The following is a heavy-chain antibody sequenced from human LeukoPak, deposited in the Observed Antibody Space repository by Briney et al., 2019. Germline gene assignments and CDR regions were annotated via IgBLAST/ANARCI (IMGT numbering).Heavy chain of an antibody. V-gene: IGHV4-34*01. CDR1: GGSFSGYY. Sequence: SETVSLTCAVCGGSFSGYYWSWLRQPPGKGLEWIGEINHSGSTNYNPSLKSRVTISVDTSKNQFSLKLSSVTAADTAVYYCARASNDCSSTSCPFDYWGQGTLVTVSS. D-gene: IGHD2-2*01. CDR2: INHSGST. CDR3: ARASNDCSSTSCPFDY. J-gene: IGHJ4*02.